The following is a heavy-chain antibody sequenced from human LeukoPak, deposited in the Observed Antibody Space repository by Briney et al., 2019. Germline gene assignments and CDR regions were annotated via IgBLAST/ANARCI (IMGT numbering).Heavy chain of an antibody. D-gene: IGHD3-16*01. CDR1: GGSIRSGSYY. V-gene: IGHV4-61*02. CDR3: ARWSFGVMVAFDI. Sequence: SETLSLTCTVSGGSIRSGSYYWSWIRQPAGKGLEWIGRIYTSGSTNYNPSLQSRVTISVDTSKNQFSLKLSSVTAADTAVYYCARWSFGVMVAFDIWGQGTMVTVSS. CDR2: IYTSGST. J-gene: IGHJ3*02.